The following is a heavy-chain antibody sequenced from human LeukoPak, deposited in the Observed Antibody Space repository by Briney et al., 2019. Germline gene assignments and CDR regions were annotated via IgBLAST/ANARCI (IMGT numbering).Heavy chain of an antibody. Sequence: SGGSLRLSCAASGFTFSSYAMSWVRQAPGKGLEWVSAISGSGGSTYYADSVKGRFTISRDNSKNTLYLQMNSLRAEDTAVYYCAKVDGIPHYFDYWGQGTLVTVSS. CDR3: AKVDGIPHYFDY. J-gene: IGHJ4*02. D-gene: IGHD3/OR15-3a*01. V-gene: IGHV3-23*01. CDR1: GFTFSSYA. CDR2: ISGSGGST.